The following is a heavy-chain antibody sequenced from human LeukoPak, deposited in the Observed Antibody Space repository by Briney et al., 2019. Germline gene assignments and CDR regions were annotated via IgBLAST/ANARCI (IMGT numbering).Heavy chain of an antibody. Sequence: SETLSLTCTVSGGSISSGGYYWSWLRQHPGKGLEWIGYIYYSGSTYYNPSLKSRVTISLDTSKNQFSLKLSSVTAADTAVYYCAKSSGDYIPDYYYYAMDVWGQGTTVTVSS. V-gene: IGHV4-31*03. D-gene: IGHD2-15*01. CDR3: AKSSGDYIPDYYYYAMDV. CDR1: GGSISSGGYY. CDR2: IYYSGST. J-gene: IGHJ6*02.